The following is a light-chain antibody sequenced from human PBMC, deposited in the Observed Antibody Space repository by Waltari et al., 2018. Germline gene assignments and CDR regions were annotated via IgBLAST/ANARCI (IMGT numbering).Light chain of an antibody. CDR1: SGSIASNH. CDR2: EDN. Sequence: NFMLTQPHSVSESPGKTVTISCTRTSGSIASNHVQRYQQRPGSAPTTVIYEDNQRPSGVPDRFSGSIDSSSNSASLTISGLKTEDEADYYCQSYDSSIWVFGGGTKLTVL. V-gene: IGLV6-57*04. J-gene: IGLJ3*02. CDR3: QSYDSSIWV.